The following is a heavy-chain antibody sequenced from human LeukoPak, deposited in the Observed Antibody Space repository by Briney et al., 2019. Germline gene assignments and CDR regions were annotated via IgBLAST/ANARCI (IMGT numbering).Heavy chain of an antibody. D-gene: IGHD5-18*01. Sequence: GGSLRLSCAASGFTFSSYGMHWVRQAPGKGLVWVSRINTDGSGSSTSYADSVKGRFTISRDNAKNTLYLQMNNLRAEDTAVYYCARVAVPQPRYYFDYWGQGTLVTVSS. V-gene: IGHV3-74*01. CDR3: ARVAVPQPRYYFDY. J-gene: IGHJ4*02. CDR2: INTDGSGSST. CDR1: GFTFSSYG.